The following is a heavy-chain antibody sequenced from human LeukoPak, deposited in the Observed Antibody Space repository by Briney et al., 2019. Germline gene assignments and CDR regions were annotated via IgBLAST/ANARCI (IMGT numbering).Heavy chain of an antibody. CDR3: AREIAAARIYYYYGMDV. Sequence: PGGSLRLSCAASGFTFSSYAMHWVRQAPGKGLEWVAVISYDGSNKYYADSVKGRFTISRDNSKNTLYLQMNSLRAEDTAVYYCAREIAAARIYYYYGMDVWGQGTTVTVSS. CDR1: GFTFSSYA. V-gene: IGHV3-30-3*01. D-gene: IGHD6-13*01. J-gene: IGHJ6*02. CDR2: ISYDGSNK.